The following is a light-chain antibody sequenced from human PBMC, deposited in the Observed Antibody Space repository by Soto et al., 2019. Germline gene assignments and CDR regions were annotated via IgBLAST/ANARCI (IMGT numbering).Light chain of an antibody. V-gene: IGKV3-11*01. CDR1: QSVSRR. J-gene: IGKJ4*02. Sequence: EVVLTQSPGTLSLSPGGRATLSCRASQSVSRRLAWYQQRPGQSPRLLIYDASNRVTGIPARFSGSGSGTDFTLTISSLQPADFAIYYCQQRISWPLTFGRGTKVDIK. CDR2: DAS. CDR3: QQRISWPLT.